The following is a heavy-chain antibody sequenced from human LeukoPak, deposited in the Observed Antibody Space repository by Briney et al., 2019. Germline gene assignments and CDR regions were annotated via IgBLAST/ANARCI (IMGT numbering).Heavy chain of an antibody. Sequence: SETLSLTCTVSGVFINSYYWSWIRQPPGKGLEWIGYIYYSGSTNYNPSLKSRVTISVDTSKNQFSLKLNSVTAADTAVYYCSRGGYGGLTDFDSWGQGTLVTVSS. D-gene: IGHD3-16*01. V-gene: IGHV4-59*01. CDR1: GVFINSYY. J-gene: IGHJ4*02. CDR3: SRGGYGGLTDFDS. CDR2: IYYSGST.